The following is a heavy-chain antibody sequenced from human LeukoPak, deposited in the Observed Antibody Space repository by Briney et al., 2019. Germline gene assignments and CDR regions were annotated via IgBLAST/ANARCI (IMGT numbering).Heavy chain of an antibody. J-gene: IGHJ5*02. D-gene: IGHD3-10*01. V-gene: IGHV1-18*01. CDR3: ARIKVELWFGELLYNWFDP. Sequence: ASVKVSCKASGYTFTSYGISWVRQAPGQGLEWMGWISAYNGNTNYAQKLQGRDTITTDTSTSTAYMELRSLRSDDTAVYYCARIKVELWFGELLYNWFDPWGPGTLVTVSS. CDR2: ISAYNGNT. CDR1: GYTFTSYG.